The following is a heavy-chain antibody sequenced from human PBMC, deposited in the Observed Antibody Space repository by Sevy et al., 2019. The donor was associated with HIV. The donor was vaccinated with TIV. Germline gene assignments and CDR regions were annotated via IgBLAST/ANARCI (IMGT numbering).Heavy chain of an antibody. J-gene: IGHJ4*02. CDR2: ISRSGDTI. CDR1: GFTFSDYY. Sequence: GGSLRLSCAASGFTFSDYYMSWIRQAPGKGLEWISYISRSGDTIYYADSVKGRFTIPRDNAKNSLYLQMNSLRVEDTAMYYCARGSVGARSDFDSWGRGALVTVSS. CDR3: ARGSVGARSDFDS. D-gene: IGHD1-26*01. V-gene: IGHV3-11*01.